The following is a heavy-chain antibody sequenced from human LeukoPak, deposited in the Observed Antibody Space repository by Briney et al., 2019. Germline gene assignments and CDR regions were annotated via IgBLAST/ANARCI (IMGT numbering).Heavy chain of an antibody. CDR2: INPNSGGT. Sequence: ASVKVSCKASGYTFTGYYMHWVRQAPGQGLEWMGWINPNSGGTNYAQKFQGRVTMTRDTSINTAYMELSRLRSDDTAVYYCARDREGAIAVAGYYFDYWGQGTLVGVSS. CDR3: ARDREGAIAVAGYYFDY. J-gene: IGHJ4*02. CDR1: GYTFTGYY. D-gene: IGHD6-19*01. V-gene: IGHV1-2*02.